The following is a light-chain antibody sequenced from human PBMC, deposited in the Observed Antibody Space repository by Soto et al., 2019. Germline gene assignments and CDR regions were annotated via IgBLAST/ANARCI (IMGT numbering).Light chain of an antibody. CDR1: QSVSTY. CDR3: QQRSNWPLLT. CDR2: DAS. V-gene: IGKV3-11*01. J-gene: IGKJ4*01. Sequence: EILLTQSPATLSLSPGERATLSCRASQSVSTYLAWYQQNPGQAPRLLIYDASNRATGIPARFSGSGSGTDFTLTISSLEPEDFAVYSCQQRSNWPLLTFGGGTRVEIK.